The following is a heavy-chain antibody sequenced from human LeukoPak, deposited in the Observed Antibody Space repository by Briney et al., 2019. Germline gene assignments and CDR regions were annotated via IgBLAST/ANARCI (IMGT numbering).Heavy chain of an antibody. J-gene: IGHJ4*02. CDR2: IYAGDSDT. CDR3: ARQGPLGLDGRYFDWLFPFDY. D-gene: IGHD3-9*01. CDR1: GYYFSSYW. Sequence: GESLKISCKGSGYYFSSYWIGWVRQMPGKGLEWMGIIYAGDSDTRYSPSFQGQVTISADKSINTAYLQWSSLKASDTAIYYCARQGPLGLDGRYFDWLFPFDYWGQGTLVTVSS. V-gene: IGHV5-51*01.